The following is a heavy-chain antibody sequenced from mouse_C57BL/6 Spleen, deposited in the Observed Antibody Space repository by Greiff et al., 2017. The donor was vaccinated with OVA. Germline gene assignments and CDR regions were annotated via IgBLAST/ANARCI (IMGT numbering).Heavy chain of an antibody. Sequence: VQLQQPGPDLVKPGASVKLSCKASGYTFTSYWMHWVQQRPGQGLEWIGNINPSNGGTNYNEKFKSKATLTVDKSSSTAYMQLSSLTSEDSAVYYCARMGMLLRLYYYAMDYWGQGTSVTVSS. V-gene: IGHV1-53*01. CDR1: GYTFTSYW. D-gene: IGHD1-1*01. J-gene: IGHJ4*01. CDR3: ARMGMLLRLYYYAMDY. CDR2: INPSNGGT.